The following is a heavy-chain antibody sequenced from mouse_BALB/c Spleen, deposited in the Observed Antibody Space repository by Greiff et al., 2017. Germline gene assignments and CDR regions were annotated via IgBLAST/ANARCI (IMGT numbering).Heavy chain of an antibody. CDR2: INPSNGGT. CDR3: TRRDGYDVDWYFDV. Sequence: QVQLQQSGAELVKPGASVKLSCKASGYTFTSYYMYWVKQRPGQGLEWIGEINPSNGGTNFNEKFKSKATLTVDTSSSAAYMQLSSLTSEDSAVYYGTRRDGYDVDWYFDVWGAGTTVTVSS. D-gene: IGHD2-2*01. V-gene: IGHV1S81*02. CDR1: GYTFTSYY. J-gene: IGHJ1*01.